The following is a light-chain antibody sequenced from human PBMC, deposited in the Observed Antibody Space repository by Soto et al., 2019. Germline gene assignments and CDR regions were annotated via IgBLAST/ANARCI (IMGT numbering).Light chain of an antibody. CDR3: QQYNNWPTIT. Sequence: EIVMSQSPATLSVSPGERATLSCRASQSVSSNLAWYQQKPGQAPRLLIYRASTRATGIPARFSGSGSGTEFTLTISSLQSEDVAVYYCQQYNNWPTITVGRCTRPE. CDR2: RAS. V-gene: IGKV3D-15*01. J-gene: IGKJ5*01. CDR1: QSVSSN.